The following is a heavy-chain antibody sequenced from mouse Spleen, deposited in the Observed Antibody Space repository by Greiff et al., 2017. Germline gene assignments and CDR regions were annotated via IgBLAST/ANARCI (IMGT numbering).Heavy chain of an antibody. CDR2: IYPGDGDT. J-gene: IGHJ2*01. CDR1: GYAFSSSW. V-gene: IGHV1-82*01. CDR3: ARDDGYYGYYFDY. Sequence: QVQLQQSGPELVKPGASVKISCKASGYAFSSSWMNWVKQRPGKGLEWIGRIYPGDGDTNYNGKFKGKATLTADESSSTAYMQLSSLTSEDSAVYFCARDDGYYGYYFDYWGQGTTLTVSS. D-gene: IGHD2-3*01.